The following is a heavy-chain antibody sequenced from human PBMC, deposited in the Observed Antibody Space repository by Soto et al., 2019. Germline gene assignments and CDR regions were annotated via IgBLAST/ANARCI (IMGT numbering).Heavy chain of an antibody. CDR1: GYSFTSYW. V-gene: IGHV5-10-1*01. CDR2: IDPSDSYT. J-gene: IGHJ6*02. CDR3: AREGNLEYSSSSSGYYYYYYGMDV. D-gene: IGHD6-6*01. Sequence: GESLKISCKGSGYSFTSYWISWVRQMPGKGLEWMGRIDPSDSYTNYSPSFQGHVTISADKSISAAYLQWSSLKASDTAMYYCAREGNLEYSSSSSGYYYYYYGMDVWGQGTTVTVSS.